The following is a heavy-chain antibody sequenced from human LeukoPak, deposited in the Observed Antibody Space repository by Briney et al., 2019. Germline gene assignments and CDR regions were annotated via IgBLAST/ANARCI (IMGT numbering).Heavy chain of an antibody. J-gene: IGHJ3*02. CDR2: IRSKANSYAT. D-gene: IGHD1-26*01. CDR1: GFTFSGSA. V-gene: IGHV3-73*01. Sequence: GGSLRLSCAASGFTFSGSAMHWVRQASGKGLEWVGRIRSKANSYATAYAASVKGRFTISRDDSKNTAYLQMNSLKTEDTAVYYCAKEGSGAFDIWGQGTMVTVSS. CDR3: AKEGSGAFDI.